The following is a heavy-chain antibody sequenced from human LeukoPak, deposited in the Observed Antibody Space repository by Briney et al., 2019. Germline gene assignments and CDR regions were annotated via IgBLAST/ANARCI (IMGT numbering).Heavy chain of an antibody. D-gene: IGHD2-2*02. CDR2: ISGSGGST. Sequence: QSGGSLRLSCAASGFTFSSYAMSWVRQAPGKGLEWVSAISGSGGSTYYADSVKGRFTISRDNSKNSLYLQMNSLRTEDTALYYCAKGFFPAAIQDYGMDVWGQGTTVTVSS. J-gene: IGHJ6*02. CDR1: GFTFSSYA. CDR3: AKGFFPAAIQDYGMDV. V-gene: IGHV3-23*01.